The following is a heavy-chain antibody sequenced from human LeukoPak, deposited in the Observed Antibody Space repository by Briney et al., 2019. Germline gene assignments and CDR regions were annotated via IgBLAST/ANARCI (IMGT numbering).Heavy chain of an antibody. D-gene: IGHD2-2*01. CDR1: GFTFSSYA. CDR3: ARGYCSSTSCSYMDV. V-gene: IGHV3-30-3*01. J-gene: IGHJ6*02. Sequence: PGGSLRLSCAASGFTFSSYAMHWVRQAPGKGLEWVAVISYDGSNKYYADSVKGRFTISRDNSKNTLYLQMNSLRAEDTAVYYCARGYCSSTSCSYMDVWGQGTTVTVSS. CDR2: ISYDGSNK.